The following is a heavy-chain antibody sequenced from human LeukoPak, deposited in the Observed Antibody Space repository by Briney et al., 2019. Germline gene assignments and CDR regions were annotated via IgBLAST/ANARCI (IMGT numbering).Heavy chain of an antibody. D-gene: IGHD5-24*01. J-gene: IGHJ4*02. CDR3: AKDRNACPTNFDS. CDR2: ISSSGGTT. CDR1: GFTFSTYG. V-gene: IGHV3-23*01. Sequence: GGSLRLSCAASGFTFSTYGVNWVRQAPGKGLEWVSAISSSGGTTYYADSVKGRFSISRDNSKNTLYLRMNSLRAEDTAIYYCAKDRNACPTNFDSWGQGTLVTVSA.